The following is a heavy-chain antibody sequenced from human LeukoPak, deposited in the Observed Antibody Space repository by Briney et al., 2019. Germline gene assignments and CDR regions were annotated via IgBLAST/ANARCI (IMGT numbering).Heavy chain of an antibody. CDR3: ARAGTMVRGVIRSWFDL. Sequence: GASVRVSCKASGYTFTGYYMHWVRQAPGQGLEWMGWINPNSGGTNYAQKLQGRVTMTSDTSISTAYMELSRLRSDDTAVYYCARAGTMVRGVIRSWFDLWGQGTLVTVSS. V-gene: IGHV1-2*02. CDR2: INPNSGGT. J-gene: IGHJ5*02. CDR1: GYTFTGYY. D-gene: IGHD3-10*01.